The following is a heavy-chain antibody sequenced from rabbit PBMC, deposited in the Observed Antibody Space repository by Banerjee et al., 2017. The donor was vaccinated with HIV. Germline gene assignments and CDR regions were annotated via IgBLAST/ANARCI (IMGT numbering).Heavy chain of an antibody. Sequence: QEQLVESGGGLVKPEGSLTLTCKASGFSFSDRDVMCWVRQAPGKGLEWIACINTATSKAVYATWAKGRFTISRTSSTTVTLQMTSLTVADTATYFCARVSESSGWGEDLWGPGTLVTVS. D-gene: IGHD4-1*01. CDR1: GFSFSDRDV. CDR2: INTATSKA. CDR3: ARVSESSGWGEDL. J-gene: IGHJ4*01. V-gene: IGHV1S45*01.